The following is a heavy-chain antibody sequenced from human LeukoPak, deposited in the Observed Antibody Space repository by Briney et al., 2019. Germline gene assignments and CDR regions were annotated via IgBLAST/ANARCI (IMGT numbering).Heavy chain of an antibody. J-gene: IGHJ4*02. D-gene: IGHD3-3*01. CDR3: ARDFYDFWSGYCGY. CDR2: ISGSAGNT. V-gene: IGHV3-23*01. CDR1: GFTFSSYA. Sequence: PGGSLRLSCAASGFTFSSYAMTWVRQAPGKGLEWVSVISGSAGNTHYADSVKGRFTISRDNSKNTLYLQMNSLRAEDTAVYYCARDFYDFWSGYCGYWGQGTLVTVSS.